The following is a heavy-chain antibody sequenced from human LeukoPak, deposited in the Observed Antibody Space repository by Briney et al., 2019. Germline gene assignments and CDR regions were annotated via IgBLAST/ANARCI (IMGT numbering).Heavy chain of an antibody. D-gene: IGHD3-22*01. V-gene: IGHV4-4*07. CDR3: ARAPSNKYYYDSSGYPDPNWYFDL. CDR1: GGSISSYY. Sequence: PSETLSLTCTVSGGSISSYYWSWIRRPAGKGLEWIGRIYTSGSTNYNPSLKSRVTMSVDTSKNQFSLKLSSVTAADTAVYYCARAPSNKYYYDSSGYPDPNWYFDLWGRGTLVTVSS. J-gene: IGHJ2*01. CDR2: IYTSGST.